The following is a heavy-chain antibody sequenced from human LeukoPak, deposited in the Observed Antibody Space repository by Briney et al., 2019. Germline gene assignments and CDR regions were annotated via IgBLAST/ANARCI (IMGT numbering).Heavy chain of an antibody. CDR1: GGSYSGYY. CDR3: ARCLTFWDFGVVISGYYFDY. CDR2: INHSGST. J-gene: IGHJ4*02. Sequence: SETLSLTCAVYGGSYSGYYWIWIRQPPGKGLEWIGEINHSGSTKYNPSLRSRVTISVDTSKTPFSLKLSSVTAADTAVYYCARCLTFWDFGVVISGYYFDYWGQGTLVTVSS. D-gene: IGHD3-3*01. V-gene: IGHV4-34*01.